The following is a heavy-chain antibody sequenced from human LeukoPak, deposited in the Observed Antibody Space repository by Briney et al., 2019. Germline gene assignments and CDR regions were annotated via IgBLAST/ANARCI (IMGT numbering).Heavy chain of an antibody. J-gene: IGHJ4*02. CDR2: FYHRA. D-gene: IGHD3-9*01. V-gene: IGHV4-31*03. CDR3: GKTDIYFNPIDY. CDR1: GGSSIGSGGYY. Sequence: SETLSLTCTVSGGSSIGSGGYYWTWIRQHPEKGLEWIGYFYHRASYNPSLKSRVTISVDTSKNQFSLKLTSVTAADTAIYYCGKTDIYFNPIDYWGPGSLVTVSS.